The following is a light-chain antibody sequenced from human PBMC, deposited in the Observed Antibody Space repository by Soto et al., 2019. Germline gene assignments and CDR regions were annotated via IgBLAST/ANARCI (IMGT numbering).Light chain of an antibody. V-gene: IGKV3-11*01. J-gene: IGKJ1*01. CDR3: QVRDVWPS. CDR1: QSVSTS. CDR2: DAS. Sequence: IVLTQSPVTLAVSPGESAVLSCRASQSVSTSLAWYQHKPGQAPRLFIYDASKRAPGIPARFTGSGSGAHFTLTISSLEPEDIAVYYCQVRDVWPSFGQGTKVGIK.